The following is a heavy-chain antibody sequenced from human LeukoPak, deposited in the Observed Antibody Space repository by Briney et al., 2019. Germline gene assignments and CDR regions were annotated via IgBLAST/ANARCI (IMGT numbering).Heavy chain of an antibody. D-gene: IGHD2-21*01. J-gene: IGHJ4*02. V-gene: IGHV4-59*01. CDR2: IYYSGST. Sequence: PSETLSLTCTVSGGSISSYYWSWIRQPPGKGLEWIGYIYYSGSTNYNPSLKSRVTISVDTSKNQFSLKLSSVTAEDTAVYYCASSYCGGDCYSGGTFDYWGQGTLVTVSS. CDR3: ASSYCGGDCYSGGTFDY. CDR1: GGSISSYY.